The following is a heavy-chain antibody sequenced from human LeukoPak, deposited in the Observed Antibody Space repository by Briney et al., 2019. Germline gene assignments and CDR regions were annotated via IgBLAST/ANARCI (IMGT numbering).Heavy chain of an antibody. CDR3: ARDREYNYGLDY. CDR2: IYPGGST. V-gene: IGHV3-66*01. J-gene: IGHJ4*02. CDR1: GLTVSDNY. D-gene: IGHD5-18*01. Sequence: GGSLTLSCAASGLTVSDNYMSWVRQAPGKGLEWPSVIYPGGSTYYADSVQGRFTITRDDSKNTLILQMNSLRAEDTAVYHCARDREYNYGLDYWGRGTLVTVSS.